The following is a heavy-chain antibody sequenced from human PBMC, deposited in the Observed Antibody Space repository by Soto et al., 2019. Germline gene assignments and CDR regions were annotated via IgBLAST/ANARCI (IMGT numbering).Heavy chain of an antibody. D-gene: IGHD1-1*01. Sequence: XXVKGSGKASGYTSSRWGVNCVRQATGQGLEWMGWMNGDSGNTGYAQKFQGRVTMTRDTSMSTAYMELSSMTSEDTAVYYCTRRTIAHWYFDLWGRGTLVTVSS. V-gene: IGHV1-8*01. CDR1: GYTSSRWG. CDR2: MNGDSGNT. J-gene: IGHJ2*01. CDR3: TRRTIAHWYFDL.